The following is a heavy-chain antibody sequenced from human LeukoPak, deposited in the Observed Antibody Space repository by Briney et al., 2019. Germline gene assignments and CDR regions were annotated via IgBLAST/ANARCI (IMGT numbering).Heavy chain of an antibody. CDR3: ARAEKVDRWGDILTGYYNFDY. D-gene: IGHD3-9*01. CDR1: GFTFSSYW. Sequence: GGSLRLSCAASGFTFSSYWMHWVRQDPGKGLVWVSHINNDGSITNYADSVKGRFTISRDNAKNTLYLQMNSLRAEDTAVYYCARAEKVDRWGDILTGYYNFDYWGQGTLVTVSS. V-gene: IGHV3-74*01. J-gene: IGHJ4*02. CDR2: INNDGSIT.